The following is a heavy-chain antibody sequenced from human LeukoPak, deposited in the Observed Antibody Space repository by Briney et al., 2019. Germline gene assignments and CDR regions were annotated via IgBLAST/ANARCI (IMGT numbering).Heavy chain of an antibody. J-gene: IGHJ4*02. Sequence: ASVKVSCKASGYTFTGYYMFWVRQAPGQGLEWMGWINPNTGATKYAQNFQGRVTLTRDTSIRTTFMELSSLRSDDTAFYYCARDEWFCNGDNHYPDLGDRGQGTLVTV. D-gene: IGHD2-15*01. CDR2: INPNTGAT. V-gene: IGHV1-2*02. CDR3: ARDEWFCNGDNHYPDLGD. CDR1: GYTFTGYY.